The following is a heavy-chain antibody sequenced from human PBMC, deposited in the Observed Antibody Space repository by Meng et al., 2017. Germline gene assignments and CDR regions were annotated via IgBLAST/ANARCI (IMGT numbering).Heavy chain of an antibody. CDR2: IERKSDGGTI. D-gene: IGHD6-13*01. J-gene: IGHJ4*02. V-gene: IGHV3-15*04. CDR3: ATGAAAADH. CDR1: GLRFPDAW. Sequence: EVQLVELGGGLVKPGGSLRLSCVASGLRFPDAWMSWVRQAPGKGLEWVGRIERKSDGGTIYYAAPVKGRFTISRDDSKNTLYLQMDSLINEDTAVYFCATGAAAADHWGQGTLVTVSS.